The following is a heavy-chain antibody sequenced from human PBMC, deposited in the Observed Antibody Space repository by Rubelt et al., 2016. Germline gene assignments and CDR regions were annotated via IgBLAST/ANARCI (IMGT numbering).Heavy chain of an antibody. CDR3: AADRGPGWFDP. CDR1: GYTFTSYY. Sequence: QVQLVQSGTEVKKPGASVKVSCKASGYTFTSYYMHWVRQAPGQGLEWMGIINPSGGSTSYAQKFQGRVTMTRDMSTSTAYMELSSLRSEDTAVYYCAADRGPGWFDPWGQGTLVTVSS. CDR2: INPSGGST. D-gene: IGHD3-10*01. J-gene: IGHJ5*02. V-gene: IGHV1-46*01.